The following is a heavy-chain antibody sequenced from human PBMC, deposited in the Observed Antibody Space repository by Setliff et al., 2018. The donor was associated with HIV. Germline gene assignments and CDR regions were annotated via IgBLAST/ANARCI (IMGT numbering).Heavy chain of an antibody. D-gene: IGHD1-26*01. V-gene: IGHV4-39*07. Sequence: SETLSLTCTVSGGSFSSSSYYWGWLRQPPGKGLEWIGCIYYSGSTYYNPSLKSRVTILVDTSKKQLSLKMSFVTAADPAVYYCARVAPKWDLLKWFHPWGQGTRVTV. J-gene: IGHJ5*02. CDR1: GGSFSSSSYY. CDR3: ARVAPKWDLLKWFHP. CDR2: IYYSGST.